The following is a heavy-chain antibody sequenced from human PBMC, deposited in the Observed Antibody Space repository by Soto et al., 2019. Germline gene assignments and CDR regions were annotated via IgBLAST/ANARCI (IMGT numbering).Heavy chain of an antibody. Sequence: QVQLQESGPGPVKPSETLSLSCTVSGGSISSYYWSWIRQSPGKRMEWIGYVHHSWGSSYNPSLQSRVAISLDTSKSQFSLKVTSVTATDTAVYYCARQGFGPLHGLVDVWGQGTTVTVSS. CDR3: ARQGFGPLHGLVDV. CDR2: VHHSWGS. CDR1: GGSISSYY. V-gene: IGHV4-59*08. D-gene: IGHD3-10*01. J-gene: IGHJ6*02.